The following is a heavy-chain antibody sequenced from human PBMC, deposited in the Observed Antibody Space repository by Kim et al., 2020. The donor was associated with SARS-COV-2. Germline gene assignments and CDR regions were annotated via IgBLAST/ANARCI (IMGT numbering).Heavy chain of an antibody. CDR1: GFTFGDYA. Sequence: GGSLRLSCAASGFTFGDYAMHWVRQAPGKGLEWVSGISWNSGSIGYADSVKGRFTISRDNAKNSLYLQMNSLRAEDTALYYCARGLVLQLLTHYMDVWGKGTTVTVSS. CDR2: ISWNSGSI. CDR3: ARGLVLQLLTHYMDV. D-gene: IGHD2-2*01. V-gene: IGHV3-9*01. J-gene: IGHJ6*03.